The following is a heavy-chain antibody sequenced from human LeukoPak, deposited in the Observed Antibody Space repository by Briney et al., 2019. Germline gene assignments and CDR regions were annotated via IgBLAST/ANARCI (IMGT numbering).Heavy chain of an antibody. CDR2: INAGNGNT. V-gene: IGHV1-3*03. Sequence: ASVKVSCKASGYTFTSYAMHWVRQAPGQRLEWMGWINAGNGNTKYSQEFQGRVTITRDTSASTAYMELSSLRSEDTAVYYCAREIGPIQLHLWSSAFDLWGQGTLVTVSS. D-gene: IGHD5-18*01. J-gene: IGHJ4*02. CDR3: AREIGPIQLHLWSSAFDL. CDR1: GYTFTSYA.